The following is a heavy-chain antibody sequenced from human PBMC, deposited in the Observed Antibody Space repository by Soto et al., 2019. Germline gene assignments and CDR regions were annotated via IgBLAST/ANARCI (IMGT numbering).Heavy chain of an antibody. CDR3: ATQEHYSGSTPPH. D-gene: IGHD3-10*01. CDR2: ISSSSSTI. Sequence: GGSLRLSCAASGFTFSSYSMNWVRQAPGKGLEWVSYISSSSSTIYYADSVKGRFTISRDNAKNSLYLQMNSLRAEDTAVYYCATQEHYSGSTPPHWGQGTLVTVSS. J-gene: IGHJ4*02. CDR1: GFTFSSYS. V-gene: IGHV3-48*01.